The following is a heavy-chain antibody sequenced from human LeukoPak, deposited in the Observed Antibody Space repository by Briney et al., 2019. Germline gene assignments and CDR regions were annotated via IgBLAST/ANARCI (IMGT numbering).Heavy chain of an antibody. CDR1: GFTFSNYW. CDR3: AKDLQTWPRFPDY. D-gene: IGHD5-12*01. CDR2: IKQDGSEK. V-gene: IGHV3-7*03. J-gene: IGHJ4*02. Sequence: GGSLRLSCAASGFTFSNYWMSWVRQAPGKGLEWVANIKQDGSEKYYVDSVKGRFTSSRDNPKNTLYLQMIGLRVEDTAVYYCAKDLQTWPRFPDYWGRGTLVTVSS.